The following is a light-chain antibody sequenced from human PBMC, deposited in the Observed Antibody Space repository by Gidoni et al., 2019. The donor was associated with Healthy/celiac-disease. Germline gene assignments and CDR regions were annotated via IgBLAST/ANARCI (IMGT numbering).Light chain of an antibody. CDR2: EVS. CDR1: SSDVGGYNY. CDR3: SSYTSSSTVV. J-gene: IGLJ2*01. Sequence: QSALTQPASVSGHPGRSITISCTGTSSDVGGYNYVSWYQQHPGNAPKLMIYEVSNRPSGVSNRFSGSKSGNTASLTISGLQADDEADYYCSSYTSSSTVVFGGGTKLTVL. V-gene: IGLV2-14*01.